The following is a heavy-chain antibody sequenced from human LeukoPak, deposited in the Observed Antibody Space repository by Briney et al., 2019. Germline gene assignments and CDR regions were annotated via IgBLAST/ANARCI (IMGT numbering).Heavy chain of an antibody. Sequence: ASVKVSCKASGYTFTNYDINWVRQATGQGLEWMGWMNPNSGTTGYAQKFLGRVTITRNTSISTTYMELSSLRSEDTAVYYCARGRSPGTSMEYYYYMDVWGKGTTGTVSS. CDR1: GYTFTNYD. J-gene: IGHJ6*03. CDR2: MNPNSGTT. D-gene: IGHD1-1*01. V-gene: IGHV1-8*03. CDR3: ARGRSPGTSMEYYYYMDV.